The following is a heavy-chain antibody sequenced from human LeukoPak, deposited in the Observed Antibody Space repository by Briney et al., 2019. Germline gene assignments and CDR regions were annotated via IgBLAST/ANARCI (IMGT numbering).Heavy chain of an antibody. V-gene: IGHV3-7*01. J-gene: IGHJ4*02. CDR1: EFTFSSYW. D-gene: IGHD5-18*01. CDR2: IKLDGSEK. CDR3: ARDPSDRYSYIDY. Sequence: GGSLRLSCAASEFTFSSYWMSWVRQAPGKGLEWVANIKLDGSEKYYVDSVKGRFTISRDNAKNSLYLQMNSLRAEDTAVYYCARDPSDRYSYIDYWGQGTLVTVSS.